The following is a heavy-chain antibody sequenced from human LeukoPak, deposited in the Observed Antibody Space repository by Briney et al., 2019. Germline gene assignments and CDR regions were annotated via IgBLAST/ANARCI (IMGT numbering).Heavy chain of an antibody. V-gene: IGHV3-23*01. CDR3: AKDRSGIAAAGFLFDY. J-gene: IGHJ4*02. D-gene: IGHD6-13*01. Sequence: PGGSLRLSCAASGFTFRSYGMHWVRQAPGKGLEWVSAISGSGGSTYYADSVKGRFTISRDNSKNTLYLQMNSLRAEDTAVYYCAKDRSGIAAAGFLFDYWGQGTLVTVSS. CDR1: GFTFRSYG. CDR2: ISGSGGST.